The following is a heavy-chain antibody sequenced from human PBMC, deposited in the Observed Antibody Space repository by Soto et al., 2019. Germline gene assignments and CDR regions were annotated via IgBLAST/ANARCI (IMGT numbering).Heavy chain of an antibody. V-gene: IGHV3-7*03. D-gene: IGHD4-4*01. J-gene: IGHJ4*02. CDR2: MKPDGGEI. Sequence: GWSLRLSCASSVFTFINYWMSWVRQPPGKGLEWVANMKPDGGEINYVDSVKGRFTISRDNAKNSLYLQMSSLRVEDTAVYYCGRDRGYSSFDYWGQGTPVTVSS. CDR3: GRDRGYSSFDY. CDR1: VFTFINYW.